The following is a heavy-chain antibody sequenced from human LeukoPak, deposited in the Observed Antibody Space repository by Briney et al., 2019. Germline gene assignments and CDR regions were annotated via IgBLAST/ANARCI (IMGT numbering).Heavy chain of an antibody. V-gene: IGHV3-23*01. D-gene: IGHD4-11*01. Sequence: GGSLRLSCAASGFTFSSYAMNWVRQAPGKGLEWVSGISGSGDSTYYADPVKGRFTLSRDNSKNTVYLQMSSLRAEDTAIYYCAKHQALATVDPFDYWGQGTLVTVSS. CDR2: ISGSGDST. CDR1: GFTFSSYA. J-gene: IGHJ4*02. CDR3: AKHQALATVDPFDY.